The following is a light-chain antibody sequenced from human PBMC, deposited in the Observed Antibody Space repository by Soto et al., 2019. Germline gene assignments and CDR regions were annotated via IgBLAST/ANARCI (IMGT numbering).Light chain of an antibody. J-gene: IGKJ1*01. CDR3: QQYNSYSGT. CDR2: KAS. CDR1: QSISSW. Sequence: DIQMTKSPSTLSASVGDRVTITCRASQSISSWLAWYQQKPGKAPKLLIYKASSLESGVPSRFSGSGSGTEFTLTISSLQPDDFTTYYCQQYNSYSGTFGQGTKVEI. V-gene: IGKV1-5*03.